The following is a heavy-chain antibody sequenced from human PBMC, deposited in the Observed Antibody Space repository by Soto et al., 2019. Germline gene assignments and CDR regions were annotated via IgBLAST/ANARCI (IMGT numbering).Heavy chain of an antibody. Sequence: QVQLVQSGAEVKKPGSSVKVSCKASGGTFSSYAISWVRQAPGQGHEWMGGIIPIFGTANYAQKFQGRVTITADESTSTAYMELSSLRSEDTAVYYCARSACSGGSCYYNWFDPWGQGTLVTVSS. CDR2: IIPIFGTA. CDR1: GGTFSSYA. CDR3: ARSACSGGSCYYNWFDP. V-gene: IGHV1-69*01. J-gene: IGHJ5*02. D-gene: IGHD2-15*01.